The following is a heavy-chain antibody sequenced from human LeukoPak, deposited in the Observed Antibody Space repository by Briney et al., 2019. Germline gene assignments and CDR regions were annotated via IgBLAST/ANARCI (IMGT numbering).Heavy chain of an antibody. CDR1: GGSFSGYY. J-gene: IGHJ5*02. D-gene: IGHD6-13*01. V-gene: IGHV4-34*01. Sequence: ASETLSLTCAVYGGSFSGYYWSWIRQPPGKGLEWIGEINHSGSTNYNPSLKSRVTISVDTSKNQFSLKLSSVTAADTAVYYCARVARIAAAGTFGFDPWGQGTLVTVSS. CDR3: ARVARIAAAGTFGFDP. CDR2: INHSGST.